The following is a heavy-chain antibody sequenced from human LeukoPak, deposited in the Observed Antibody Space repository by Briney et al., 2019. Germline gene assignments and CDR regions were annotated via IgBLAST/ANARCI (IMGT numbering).Heavy chain of an antibody. V-gene: IGHV1-8*02. CDR1: GYTFTSYD. CDR2: MNPNSGNT. D-gene: IGHD4-17*01. CDR3: ARDRGGGATVTDNWFDP. Sequence: ASVKVSCKASGYTFTSYDINWVRQATGQGLEWMGWMNPNSGNTGYAQKFQGRVTMTRNTSISTAYMELSSLRSEDTAVYYCARDRGGGATVTDNWFDPWGQGTLVTVSS. J-gene: IGHJ5*02.